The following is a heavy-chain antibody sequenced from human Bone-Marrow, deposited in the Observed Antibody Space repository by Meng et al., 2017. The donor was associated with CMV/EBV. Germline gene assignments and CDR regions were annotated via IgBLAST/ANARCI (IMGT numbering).Heavy chain of an antibody. CDR2: VRSKPHSYAT. J-gene: IGHJ4*02. CDR1: FNFRDSA. D-gene: IGHD3-22*01. Sequence: FNFRDSAIHWVRQAPGKGLEWVGRVRSKPHSYATAYAASVKGRFTISRDDSKDTAYLQMNSLKTEDTAVYYCTVYYYDRSGYINFDYWGQRTLVTVSS. CDR3: TVYYYDRSGYINFDY. V-gene: IGHV3-73*01.